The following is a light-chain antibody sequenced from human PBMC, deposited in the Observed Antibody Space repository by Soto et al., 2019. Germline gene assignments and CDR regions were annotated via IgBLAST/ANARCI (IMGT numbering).Light chain of an antibody. CDR2: KVS. Sequence: DVVVTQSPLALPVTLGQPASISCRSTQSLVDSDGNTYLTWLQQRPGQSPRRLIYKVSNRDSGVPDRFSGRGSGTYFTLKISGVEAEDVGVYYCLLGTRLPWTLGQGTQVEIK. CDR3: LLGTRLPWT. CDR1: QSLVDSDGNTY. V-gene: IGKV2-30*01. J-gene: IGKJ1*01.